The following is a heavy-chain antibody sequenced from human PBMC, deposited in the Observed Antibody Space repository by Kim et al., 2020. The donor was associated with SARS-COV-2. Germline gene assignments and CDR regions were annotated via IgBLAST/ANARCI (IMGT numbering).Heavy chain of an antibody. V-gene: IGHV1-46*01. CDR3: AREHDSSGTGYYYGMDV. D-gene: IGHD3-22*01. J-gene: IGHJ6*02. CDR2: INPSGGST. Sequence: ASVKVSCKASGYTFTSYYMHWVRQAPGQGLEWMGIINPSGGSTSCAQKFQGRVTMTRDTSTSTVYMELSSLRSEDTAVYYCAREHDSSGTGYYYGMDVWGQGTTVTVSS. CDR1: GYTFTSYY.